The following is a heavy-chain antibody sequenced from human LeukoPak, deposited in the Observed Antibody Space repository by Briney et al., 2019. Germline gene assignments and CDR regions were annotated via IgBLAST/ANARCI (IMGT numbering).Heavy chain of an antibody. V-gene: IGHV4-34*01. D-gene: IGHD1-26*01. Sequence: PSETLSLTCAVYGGSFSGYYWSWLRQPPGKGLEWIGEINHSGSTNYNPSLKSRVTISVDTSKNQFSLKLSSVTAADTAVYYCARQITVGATRGRDAFDIWGQGTMVTVSS. CDR2: INHSGST. J-gene: IGHJ3*02. CDR3: ARQITVGATRGRDAFDI. CDR1: GGSFSGYY.